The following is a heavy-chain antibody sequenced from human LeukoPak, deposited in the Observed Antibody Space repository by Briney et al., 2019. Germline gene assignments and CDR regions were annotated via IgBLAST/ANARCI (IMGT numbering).Heavy chain of an antibody. V-gene: IGHV1-2*02. D-gene: IGHD5-12*01. CDR1: GYSFTGYY. CDR3: ASVEVVATIPFDY. Sequence: ASVKVSCKASGYSFTGYYMHWVRQAPGQGLEWMGWINPNSGGTNYAQKFQGRVTMTRDTSISTAYMELSRLRSDDTAVYYCASVEVVATIPFDYWGQGTLVTVSS. CDR2: INPNSGGT. J-gene: IGHJ4*02.